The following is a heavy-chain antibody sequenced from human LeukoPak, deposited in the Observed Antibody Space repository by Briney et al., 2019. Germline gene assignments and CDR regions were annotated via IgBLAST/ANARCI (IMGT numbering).Heavy chain of an antibody. V-gene: IGHV1-46*03. CDR1: GYTFTSYY. Sequence: ASVKVSCKASGYTFTSYYMQWMRQAPGQGLEWMGIINPSGGSTRYAQKFQGRVTITTDESTSTAYMELSSLRSEDTAVYYCAKNSYGSVIGLYYFDYWGQGTLVTVSS. J-gene: IGHJ4*02. D-gene: IGHD5-18*01. CDR2: INPSGGST. CDR3: AKNSYGSVIGLYYFDY.